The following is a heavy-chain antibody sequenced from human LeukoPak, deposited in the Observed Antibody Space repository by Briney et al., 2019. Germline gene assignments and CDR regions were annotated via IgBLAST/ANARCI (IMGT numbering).Heavy chain of an antibody. V-gene: IGHV3-49*04. CDR1: GFTFGDYA. J-gene: IGHJ4*02. Sequence: GGSLRLSCTASGFTFGDYAMSWVRQAPGKGLEWVGFIRSKAYGGTTEYAASVKGRFTISRDDSKSIAYLQMNSLKTEDTAVYYCTRGTSGYYHENFDYWGQGTLVTVSS. D-gene: IGHD3-22*01. CDR3: TRGTSGYYHENFDY. CDR2: IRSKAYGGTT.